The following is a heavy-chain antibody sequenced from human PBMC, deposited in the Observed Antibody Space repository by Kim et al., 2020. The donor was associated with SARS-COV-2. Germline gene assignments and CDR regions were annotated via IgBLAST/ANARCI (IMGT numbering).Heavy chain of an antibody. CDR3: ARAGGVPAAPYGMDV. D-gene: IGHD2-2*01. V-gene: IGHV3-13*05. CDR2: IGTAGDP. CDR1: GFTFSSYD. J-gene: IGHJ6*02. Sequence: GGSLRLSCAASGFTFSSYDMHWVRQATGKGLEWVSAIGTAGDPYYPDSVKGRFTISRENAKNSLYLQMNSLRAGDTAVYYCARAGGVPAAPYGMDVWGQGTTVTVSS.